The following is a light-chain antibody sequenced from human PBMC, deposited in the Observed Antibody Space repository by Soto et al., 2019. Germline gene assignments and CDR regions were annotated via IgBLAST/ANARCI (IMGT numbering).Light chain of an antibody. J-gene: IGLJ2*01. Sequence: SYELTQPPSVSVAPGETARISCGGNNVGSRSVHWYQQKPGQAPFLVIYYDSDRPSGIPERFSGSNSGNTATLIISRVEAGDEADYYCHVWEATGDQVVFGGGTKLTVL. CDR1: NVGSRS. V-gene: IGLV3-21*01. CDR2: YDS. CDR3: HVWEATGDQVV.